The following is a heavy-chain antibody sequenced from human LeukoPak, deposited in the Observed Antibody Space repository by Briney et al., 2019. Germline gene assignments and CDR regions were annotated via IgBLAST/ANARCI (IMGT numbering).Heavy chain of an antibody. CDR3: ARVIIVGATQGLFDY. Sequence: ASVKVSCKASGGTFSSYGISWVRQAPGQGLEWMGWISAYNGNTNYAQKLQGRVTMTTDTSTSTAYMELRSLRSDDTAVYYCARVIIVGATQGLFDYWGQGTLVTVSS. J-gene: IGHJ4*02. CDR2: ISAYNGNT. D-gene: IGHD1-26*01. CDR1: GGTFSSYG. V-gene: IGHV1-18*01.